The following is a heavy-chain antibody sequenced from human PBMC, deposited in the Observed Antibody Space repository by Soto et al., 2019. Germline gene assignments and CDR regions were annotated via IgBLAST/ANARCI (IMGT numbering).Heavy chain of an antibody. CDR3: ARDIAYCGGDCYSAPHAFDI. Sequence: ASVKVSCKASGYTFTSYYMHWVRQAPGQGLEWMGIINPAGGSTNYAQKFQGRVTMTRDTSTSTVYMQLSSLRSEDTAVYYCARDIAYCGGDCYSAPHAFDIWGQGTMVTV. V-gene: IGHV1-46*01. CDR1: GYTFTSYY. D-gene: IGHD2-21*02. CDR2: INPAGGST. J-gene: IGHJ3*02.